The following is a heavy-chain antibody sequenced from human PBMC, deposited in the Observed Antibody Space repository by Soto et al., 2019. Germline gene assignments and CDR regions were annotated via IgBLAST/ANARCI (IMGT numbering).Heavy chain of an antibody. D-gene: IGHD5-18*01. Sequence: GGSLRLSCAASGFTFSSYGMHWVRQAPGKGLEWVAVIWYDGSNKYYADSVKGRFTISRDNSKNTLYLQMNSLRAEDTAVYYCASGQLWLTSEYYFDYWGQGTLVTVSS. CDR1: GFTFSSYG. CDR3: ASGQLWLTSEYYFDY. J-gene: IGHJ4*02. V-gene: IGHV3-33*01. CDR2: IWYDGSNK.